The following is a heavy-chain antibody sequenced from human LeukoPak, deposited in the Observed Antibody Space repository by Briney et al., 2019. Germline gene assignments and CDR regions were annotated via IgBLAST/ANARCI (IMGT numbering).Heavy chain of an antibody. CDR3: AREPTYSSSLDY. CDR1: GFTFSSYA. D-gene: IGHD6-6*01. Sequence: PGGSLRLSCAASGFTFSSYAMGWVRQAPGKGLEWVSAISGSGGSTYYADSVRDRFTISRDNSRNTLYLQMNSLRPEDTAVYYCAREPTYSSSLDYWGQGTLVTVSS. CDR2: ISGSGGST. V-gene: IGHV3-23*01. J-gene: IGHJ4*02.